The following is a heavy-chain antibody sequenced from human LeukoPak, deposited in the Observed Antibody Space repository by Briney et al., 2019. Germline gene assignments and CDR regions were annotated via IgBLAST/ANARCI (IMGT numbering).Heavy chain of an antibody. CDR3: ARGPSAIAVAGLRFDP. CDR1: GGSINGYY. Sequence: PSETLSLTCTVSGGSINGYYWSWIRQPPGKGLEWIGYIHYSGSIKYNSSLKSRITISVDTSKNQFSLKLNSVTAADTAVYYCARGPSAIAVAGLRFDPWGQGTLVIVSS. V-gene: IGHV4-59*01. J-gene: IGHJ5*02. D-gene: IGHD6-19*01. CDR2: IHYSGSI.